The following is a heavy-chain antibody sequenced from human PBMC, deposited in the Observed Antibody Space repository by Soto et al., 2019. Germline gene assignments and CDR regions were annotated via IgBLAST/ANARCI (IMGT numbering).Heavy chain of an antibody. Sequence: QVQLVQSGAEVKKPGASVTVSCKTSGYTFSSIGISWVRQAPGQGLEWMGWISPHKDDTYYAQRLQGRVTMTTDTSTSTAYMELRSLRSDDTTVYFCARDLDGSGSYYTNYWGQGTLVTVSS. V-gene: IGHV1-18*01. J-gene: IGHJ4*02. CDR1: GYTFSSIG. CDR2: ISPHKDDT. CDR3: ARDLDGSGSYYTNY. D-gene: IGHD3-10*01.